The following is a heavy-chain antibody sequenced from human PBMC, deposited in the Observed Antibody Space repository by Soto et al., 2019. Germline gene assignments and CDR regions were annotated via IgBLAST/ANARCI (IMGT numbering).Heavy chain of an antibody. J-gene: IGHJ4*02. V-gene: IGHV4-31*03. CDR2: IYYSGST. Sequence: QVQLQESGPGLVKPSQTLSLTCTVSGGSISSGGYYSSWIRQHPGKGLEWIGYIYYSGSTYYNPSLKSRVTISVHTSKNQFSLKLSSVTAADTAVYYCARARYYDFWSGKGLDFDYWGQVTLVTVSS. CDR3: ARARYYDFWSGKGLDFDY. D-gene: IGHD3-3*01. CDR1: GGSISSGGYY.